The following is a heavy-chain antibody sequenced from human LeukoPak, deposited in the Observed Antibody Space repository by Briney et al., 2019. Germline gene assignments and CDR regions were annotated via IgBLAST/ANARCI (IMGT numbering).Heavy chain of an antibody. D-gene: IGHD4-17*01. CDR3: AREATVTKSPFGY. V-gene: IGHV1-2*02. J-gene: IGHJ4*02. CDR2: INPSSGGT. Sequence: ASVKVSCKASGYTLTVYYMHWVRQAPGQGLEWMGWINPSSGGTSYAQKFQGRVTMTRDTSISTAYMELSRLRSDDTAVYYCAREATVTKSPFGYWGQGTLVTVSS. CDR1: GYTLTVYY.